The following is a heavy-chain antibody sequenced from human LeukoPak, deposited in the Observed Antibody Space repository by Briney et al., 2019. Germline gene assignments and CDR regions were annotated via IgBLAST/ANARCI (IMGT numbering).Heavy chain of an antibody. CDR1: GFTFSSYG. J-gene: IGHJ4*02. CDR3: AKGLMATIFGLVGY. Sequence: GRSLRLSCAASGFTFSSYGMHWVRQAPGKGLEWVALISYDGSNEYYADSVRGRFTISRDNSRNTLYLQMNSLRAEDTAVYYCAKGLMATIFGLVGYWGQGTLVTVSS. CDR2: ISYDGSNE. D-gene: IGHD5-24*01. V-gene: IGHV3-30*18.